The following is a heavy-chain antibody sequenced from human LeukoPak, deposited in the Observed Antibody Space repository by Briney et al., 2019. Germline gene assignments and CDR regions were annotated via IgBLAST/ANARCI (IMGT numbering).Heavy chain of an antibody. J-gene: IGHJ4*02. CDR1: GYTFPNYG. CDR3: ARDGTFDY. D-gene: IGHD1-1*01. Sequence: ASVKFSCKASGYTFPNYGISWVRQAPGQGLEWMGWINPYNGNTESAQKVRGRVTMTTDTFTSTAYMELRSLRSDDTAVYYCARDGTFDYWGQGTLVTVSS. CDR2: INPYNGNT. V-gene: IGHV1-18*01.